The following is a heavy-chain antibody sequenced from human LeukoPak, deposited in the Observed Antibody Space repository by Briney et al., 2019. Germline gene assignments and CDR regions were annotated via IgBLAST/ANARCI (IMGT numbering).Heavy chain of an antibody. CDR2: IYPGDSDT. CDR1: GYSFTSYW. Sequence: GESLKISCKGSGYSFTSYWIGWGRQMPGKGLGWMGIIYPGDSDTRYSPSFQGQVTISADKSISTAYLQWSSLKASDTAMYYCARSLNYELFDYWGQGTLVTVSS. D-gene: IGHD1-7*01. CDR3: ARSLNYELFDY. J-gene: IGHJ4*02. V-gene: IGHV5-51*01.